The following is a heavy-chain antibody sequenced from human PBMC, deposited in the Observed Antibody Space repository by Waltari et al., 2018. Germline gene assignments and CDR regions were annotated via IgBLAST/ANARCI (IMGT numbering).Heavy chain of an antibody. CDR2: IYHSGST. Sequence: QVQLQESGPGLVKPSETLSLTCAVSGYSISSGYSWGWIRQPPGKGLEWIGSIYHSGSTYYNPSLKSRVTISVDTSKNQFSLKLSSVTAADTAVYYCVAGHSSSSPFDYWGQGTLVTVSS. V-gene: IGHV4-38-2*01. CDR1: GYSISSGYS. D-gene: IGHD6-13*01. J-gene: IGHJ4*02. CDR3: VAGHSSSSPFDY.